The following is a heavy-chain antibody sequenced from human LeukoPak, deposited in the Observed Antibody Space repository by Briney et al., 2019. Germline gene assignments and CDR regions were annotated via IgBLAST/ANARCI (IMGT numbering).Heavy chain of an antibody. CDR1: GFTFSNAW. J-gene: IGHJ6*02. CDR3: ARDAGHSGYYYSGMDV. CDR2: FLDSGTT. D-gene: IGHD3-3*01. V-gene: IGHV4-34*09. Sequence: LRLSCAASGFTFSNAWMSWVRQAPGKGLEWIGCFLDSGTTHFNPSLQSRASISADTSKNQFSLKLSSMTAADTAVYYCARDAGHSGYYYSGMDVWGQGTTVTVSS.